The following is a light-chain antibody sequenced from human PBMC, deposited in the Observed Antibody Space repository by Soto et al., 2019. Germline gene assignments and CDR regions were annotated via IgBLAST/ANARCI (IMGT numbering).Light chain of an antibody. Sequence: NQMALSPSSPFASVGSRVTITCRASKSISTYLNWYQQKPGKAPKLLIYHSSTLQSGVPSRFSGSGSGTDFTLTISSLQSEDFATYYCQHTFTTPITFGQGTRLEIK. CDR3: QHTFTTPIT. CDR1: KSISTY. V-gene: IGKV1-39*01. CDR2: HSS. J-gene: IGKJ5*01.